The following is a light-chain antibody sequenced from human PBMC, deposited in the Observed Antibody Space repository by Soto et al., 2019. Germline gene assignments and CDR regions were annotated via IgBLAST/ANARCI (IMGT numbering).Light chain of an antibody. CDR3: QQGYRSPFT. V-gene: IGKV4-1*01. CDR2: WGS. CDR1: QSLFFTSNKKNS. J-gene: IGKJ2*01. Sequence: DIVLTQSPASLDVSLGERVTINCKSSQSLFFTSNKKNSLAWYQQKPGQPPKLIIYWGSSRESGVPARFGGAGSATDFTLTISSLQAEDVAVYYCQQGYRSPFTFGQGTKVGIK.